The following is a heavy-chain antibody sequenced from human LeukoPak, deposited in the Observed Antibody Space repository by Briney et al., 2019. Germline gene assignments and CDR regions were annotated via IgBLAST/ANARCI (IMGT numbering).Heavy chain of an antibody. V-gene: IGHV1-69*13. CDR3: ATGGIAVAGLGV. CDR2: IIPIFGTA. J-gene: IGHJ4*02. D-gene: IGHD6-19*01. Sequence: ASVKVSCKASGGTFSSYAISWVRQAPGQGLEWMGGIIPIFGTANYAQKFQGRVTITADESTSTAYMELSSLRSEDTAVYYCATGGIAVAGLGVWGQGTLVTVSS. CDR1: GGTFSSYA.